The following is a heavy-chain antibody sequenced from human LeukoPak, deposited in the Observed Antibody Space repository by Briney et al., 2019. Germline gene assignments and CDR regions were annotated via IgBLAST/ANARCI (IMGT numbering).Heavy chain of an antibody. V-gene: IGHV3-21*04. CDR3: AKEGYSSGWLLLGAFDI. CDR2: ISSSSSNI. D-gene: IGHD6-19*01. Sequence: PGGSLRLSCAASGFTFSSYSMNWVRQAPGKGLEWVSSISSSSSNIYYADSVKGRFTISRDNSKNTLYLQMNSLRAEDTAVYYCAKEGYSSGWLLLGAFDIWGQGTMVTVSS. CDR1: GFTFSSYS. J-gene: IGHJ3*02.